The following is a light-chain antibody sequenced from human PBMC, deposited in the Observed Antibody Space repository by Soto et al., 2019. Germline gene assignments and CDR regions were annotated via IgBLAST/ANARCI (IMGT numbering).Light chain of an antibody. V-gene: IGKV3-11*01. CDR2: DAS. CDR1: QSVGTF. Sequence: EIVLTQSPATLSLSPGERATLSCRASQSVGTFLAWYQQTPGQAPRLLIYDASNRATGIPARFSGSGSGTDFTLTISSLEPEDFAVYYCQQHSNWLTFGGGTKVEIK. CDR3: QQHSNWLT. J-gene: IGKJ4*01.